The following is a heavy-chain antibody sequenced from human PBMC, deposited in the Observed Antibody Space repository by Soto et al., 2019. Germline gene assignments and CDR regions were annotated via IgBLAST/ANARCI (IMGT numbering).Heavy chain of an antibody. Sequence: SVKVSCEASGGTFSSYAISWVRQAPGQGLEWMGGIIPIFGTANYAQKFQGRVTITADKSTSTAYMELSSLRSEDTAVYYCASSGGYSGSLDYWGQGTLVTVSS. V-gene: IGHV1-69*06. J-gene: IGHJ4*02. D-gene: IGHD5-12*01. CDR1: GGTFSSYA. CDR2: IIPIFGTA. CDR3: ASSGGYSGSLDY.